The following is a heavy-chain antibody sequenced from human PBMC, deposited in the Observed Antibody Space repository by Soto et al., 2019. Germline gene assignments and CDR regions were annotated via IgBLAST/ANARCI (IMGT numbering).Heavy chain of an antibody. V-gene: IGHV4-34*01. D-gene: IGHD1-1*01. CDR2: INHSGSP. J-gene: IGHJ5*02. Sequence: QVRLQQWGTGLLKSSETLSLTCAVYGGSFSGYYWSWLRQPPGKGLGWIGEINHSGSPNYNPSLKSRVTISVDTSKNQFSLKMTSVTAADTAVYYCATANWSHHYFDPWGQGTLVTVSS. CDR3: ATANWSHHYFDP. CDR1: GGSFSGYY.